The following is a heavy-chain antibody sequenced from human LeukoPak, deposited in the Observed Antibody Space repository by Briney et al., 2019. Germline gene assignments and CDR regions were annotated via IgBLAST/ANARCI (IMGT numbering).Heavy chain of an antibody. CDR1: GFTFSSYS. CDR2: ISSSSSYI. V-gene: IGHV3-21*01. J-gene: IGHJ4*02. D-gene: IGHD6-13*01. Sequence: PGGSLRLSCAASGFTFSSYSMNWVRQAPGKGLEWVSSISSSSSYIYYADSVKGRFTISRDNAKNSLYLQMNSLRAEDTAVYYCARDRGEGQQLVLFDYWGQGTLVTVSS. CDR3: ARDRGEGQQLVLFDY.